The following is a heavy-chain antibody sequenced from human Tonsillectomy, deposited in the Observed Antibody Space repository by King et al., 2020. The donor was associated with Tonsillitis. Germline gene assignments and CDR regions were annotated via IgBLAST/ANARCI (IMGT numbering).Heavy chain of an antibody. CDR2: IWYDGTKK. Sequence: VQLVESGGGVVQPGRSLRLSCAASGFTFSSHGMHCVRQAPGKGLEWVAVIWYDGTKKYYADSVKGRFTISRDNSKNTLYLQMNTLRVEDTAVYYCARDGSGSSWYLDVGGKGTTVTVSS. J-gene: IGHJ6*03. V-gene: IGHV3-33*08. CDR1: GFTFSSHG. CDR3: ARDGSGSSWYLDV. D-gene: IGHD6-13*01.